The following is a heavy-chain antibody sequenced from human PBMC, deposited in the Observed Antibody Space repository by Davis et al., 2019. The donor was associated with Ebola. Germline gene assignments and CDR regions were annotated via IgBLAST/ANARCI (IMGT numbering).Heavy chain of an antibody. CDR1: GGSISSYY. CDR2: INHSGST. CDR3: ARDWGDYDFWSGRGYNWFDP. J-gene: IGHJ5*02. V-gene: IGHV4-34*01. D-gene: IGHD3-3*01. Sequence: PSETLSLTCTVSGGSISSYYWSWIRQPPGKGLEWIGEINHSGSTNYNPSLKSRVTISVDTSKNQFSLKLSSVTAADTAVYYCARDWGDYDFWSGRGYNWFDPWGQGTLVTVSS.